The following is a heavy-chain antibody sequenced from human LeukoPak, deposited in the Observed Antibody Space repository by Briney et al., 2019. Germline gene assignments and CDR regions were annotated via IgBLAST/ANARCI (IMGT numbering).Heavy chain of an antibody. CDR1: GGSISSNSYY. J-gene: IGHJ3*02. Sequence: SETLSLTCTVSGGSISSNSYYWGWIRQPPGKGLEWIGRISSSGSTNYNPSLKSRVTISVDTSKNQFSLKLSSVTAADTAVYFCARGPYSYDSSGAFDIWGQGTMVTVSS. CDR3: ARGPYSYDSSGAFDI. V-gene: IGHV4-39*07. CDR2: ISSSGST. D-gene: IGHD3-22*01.